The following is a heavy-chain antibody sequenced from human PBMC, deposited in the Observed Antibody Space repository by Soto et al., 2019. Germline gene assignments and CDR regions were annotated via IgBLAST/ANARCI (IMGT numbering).Heavy chain of an antibody. CDR1: GFTFSSYW. Sequence: GGSLRLSCAASGFTFSSYWMHWVRQAPGKGLVWVSRINSDGSSTSYADSVKGRFTISRDNAKNTLYLQMNSLRAEDTAVYYCAKDRSSSCDWFDPWGQGTLVTVSS. J-gene: IGHJ5*02. CDR3: AKDRSSSCDWFDP. D-gene: IGHD6-13*01. V-gene: IGHV3-74*01. CDR2: INSDGSST.